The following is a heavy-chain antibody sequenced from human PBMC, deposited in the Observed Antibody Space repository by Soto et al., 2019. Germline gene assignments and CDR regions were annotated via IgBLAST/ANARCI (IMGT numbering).Heavy chain of an antibody. CDR1: GYTFTSYG. D-gene: IGHD6-13*01. CDR3: ARAGQHSSSSYVLYAFDS. J-gene: IGHJ4*02. CDR2: ISGYNGNT. Sequence: QVQLVQSGAEVKKPGASVKVSCKTSGYTFTSYGIIWVRQAPGQGLEWMGWISGYNGNTNYAQSLQGRVTMTTDTSTSTAYMELRSLRSDDTAMYYCARAGQHSSSSYVLYAFDSWGQGTLVTVSS. V-gene: IGHV1-18*01.